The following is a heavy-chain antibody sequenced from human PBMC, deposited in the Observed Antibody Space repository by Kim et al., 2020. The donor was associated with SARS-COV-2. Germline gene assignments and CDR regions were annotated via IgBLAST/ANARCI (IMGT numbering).Heavy chain of an antibody. J-gene: IGHJ6*02. Sequence: SETLSLTCTVSGGSISSYYWSWIRQPPGKGLEWIGYIYYSGSTNYNPSLKSRVTISVDTSKNQFSLKLSSVTAADTAVYYCARDQTYYDSSGITNYYYYYGMDVWGQGTTVTVSS. CDR2: IYYSGST. CDR1: GGSISSYY. V-gene: IGHV4-59*01. CDR3: ARDQTYYDSSGITNYYYYYGMDV. D-gene: IGHD3-22*01.